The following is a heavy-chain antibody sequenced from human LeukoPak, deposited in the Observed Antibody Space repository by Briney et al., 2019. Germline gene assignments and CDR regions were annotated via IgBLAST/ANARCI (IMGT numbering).Heavy chain of an antibody. CDR1: GFTFSSYW. V-gene: IGHV3-7*01. D-gene: IGHD2-2*01. J-gene: IGHJ4*02. Sequence: GGSLRLSCAAPGFTFSSYWMNWVRQAPGKGLEWVANIKQDGSEKYYVDSVKGRFTISRDNAKNSLYLQINSLRAEDTAVYYCARDGVAPGIYFDYWGQGTLVTVSS. CDR2: IKQDGSEK. CDR3: ARDGVAPGIYFDY.